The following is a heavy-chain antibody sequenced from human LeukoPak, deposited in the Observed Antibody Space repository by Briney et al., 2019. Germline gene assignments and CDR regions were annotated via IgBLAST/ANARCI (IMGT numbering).Heavy chain of an antibody. CDR3: ARDSSNYYDSSGSDY. Sequence: GGSLRLSCAASGFTFSSYSMNWVRQAPGKGLEWVSSISSSSSYIYYADSVKGRFTISRDNAKNSLYLQMNSLRAEDTAVYYCARDSSNYYDSSGSDYRGQGTLVTVSS. D-gene: IGHD3-22*01. CDR1: GFTFSSYS. CDR2: ISSSSSYI. J-gene: IGHJ4*02. V-gene: IGHV3-21*01.